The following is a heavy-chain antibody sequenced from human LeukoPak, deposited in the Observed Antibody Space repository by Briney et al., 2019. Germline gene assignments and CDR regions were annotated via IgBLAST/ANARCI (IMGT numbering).Heavy chain of an antibody. J-gene: IGHJ4*02. Sequence: KPSETLSLTCAVYGGSFSGYYWSGIRQPPGKGLEWIGEINHSGSTNYNPSLKSRVTISVDTSKNQFSLKLSSVTAADTAVYYCARAYYDFWSGYYTGFDYWGQGTLVTVSS. V-gene: IGHV4-34*01. CDR3: ARAYYDFWSGYYTGFDY. CDR2: INHSGST. CDR1: GGSFSGYY. D-gene: IGHD3-3*01.